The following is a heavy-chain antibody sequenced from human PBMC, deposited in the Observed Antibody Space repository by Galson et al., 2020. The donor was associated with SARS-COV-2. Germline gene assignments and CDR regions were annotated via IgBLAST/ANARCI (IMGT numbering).Heavy chain of an antibody. J-gene: IGHJ6*02. Sequence: GGSLRLSCAASGFTFSSHVMHWVRQAPGKGLEWVAVIWFAGENIYYADAVKGRFTISRDNSKKTLYLQMNSLRVEDTGVYYCARDRVDANRVFRMGYDFYGLDVWGQGTTVSVSS. CDR3: ARDRVDANRVFRMGYDFYGLDV. CDR2: IWFAGENI. CDR1: GFTFSSHV. D-gene: IGHD2-15*01. V-gene: IGHV3-33*01.